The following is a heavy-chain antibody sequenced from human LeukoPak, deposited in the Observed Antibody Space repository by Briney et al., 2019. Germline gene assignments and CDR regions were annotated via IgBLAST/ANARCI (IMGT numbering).Heavy chain of an antibody. CDR3: AHEYYDILTGYYKFDY. Sequence: SGPTLVHPPRPLTLPRTFSGSSLRTSPVAVGWLRQPPATALEWLALIYWDDDKRYSPSLKSRLTITKDTSKNQVVLTMTNMDPVDAATYYCAHEYYDILTGYYKFDYWGQGTLVTVSS. CDR1: GSSLRTSPVA. J-gene: IGHJ4*02. CDR2: IYWDDDK. D-gene: IGHD3-9*01. V-gene: IGHV2-5*02.